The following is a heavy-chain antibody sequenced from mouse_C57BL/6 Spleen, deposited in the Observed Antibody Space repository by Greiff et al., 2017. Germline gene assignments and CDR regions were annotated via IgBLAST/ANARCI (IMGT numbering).Heavy chain of an antibody. D-gene: IGHD2-2*01. CDR1: GYTFTSYW. Sequence: VQLQQPGAELVKPGASVKMSCKASGYTFTSYWRTWVKQRPGQGLEWIGDIYPGSGSTNYNEKFKSKATLTVDTSSSTAYMPLRSLTSEDSAVDYCARRKGAGYHAWCAYWGQGTLVTVSA. CDR3: ARRKGAGYHAWCAY. V-gene: IGHV1-55*01. CDR2: IYPGSGST. J-gene: IGHJ3*01.